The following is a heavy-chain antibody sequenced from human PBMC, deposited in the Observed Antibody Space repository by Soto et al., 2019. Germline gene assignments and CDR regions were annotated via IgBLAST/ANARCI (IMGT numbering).Heavy chain of an antibody. CDR2: MNPNTGDT. CDR1: GYTFISYD. CDR3: ARGDGYIFDY. V-gene: IGHV1-8*01. J-gene: IGHJ4*02. Sequence: QVQLVQSGAEVKKPGASVKVSCKASGYTFISYDINWVRQATGQGLEWMGWMNPNTGDTGHAQKFQGRVTMTRNTSINTANLELSSLRSEDTAVYFCARGDGYIFDYWGQGTLVTVSS. D-gene: IGHD5-12*01.